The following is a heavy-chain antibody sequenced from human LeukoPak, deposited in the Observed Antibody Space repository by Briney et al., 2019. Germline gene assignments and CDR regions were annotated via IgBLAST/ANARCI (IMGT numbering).Heavy chain of an antibody. D-gene: IGHD6-6*01. J-gene: IGHJ4*02. CDR1: GYTFTSYG. Sequence: ASVKVSCKASGYTFTSYGISWVRQAPGKGLEWVSSISSSSSYIYYADSVKGRFTISRDNAKNSLYLQMNSLRAEDTAVYYCARGSSSSMDYWGQGTLVTVSS. CDR2: ISSSSSYI. CDR3: ARGSSSSMDY. V-gene: IGHV3-21*01.